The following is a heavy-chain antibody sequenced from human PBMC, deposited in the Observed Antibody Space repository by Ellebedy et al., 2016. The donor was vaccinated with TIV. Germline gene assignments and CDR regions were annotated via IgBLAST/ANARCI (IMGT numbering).Heavy chain of an antibody. CDR3: TRRGSMFDH. CDR2: IKSKTDGGTT. CDR1: GFTVSNAW. V-gene: IGHV3-15*07. J-gene: IGHJ4*02. Sequence: GGSLRLXXGASGFTVSNAWMNWVRQAPGKGLEWVGRIKSKTDGGTTDYAAPVKGRFTISRDDSKNTLYLQMNSLRAEDTAVYYCTRRGSMFDHWGQGTLVSVSS.